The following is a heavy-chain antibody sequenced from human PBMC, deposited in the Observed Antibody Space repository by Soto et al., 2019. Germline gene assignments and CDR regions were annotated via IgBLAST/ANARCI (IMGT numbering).Heavy chain of an antibody. V-gene: IGHV1-46*03. D-gene: IGHD6-13*01. CDR1: GYTFTTYY. CDR3: ARAVPSSGWYYFDF. CDR2: VNPSTDTT. Sequence: ASVKVSCKASGYTFTTYYMHWVRQAPGQGLEWMGIVNPSTDTTTYAQKFQGRVTMTRDTSTSTVFMELSSLRSEDTAVYYCARAVPSSGWYYFDFWGQGTLLTVSS. J-gene: IGHJ4*02.